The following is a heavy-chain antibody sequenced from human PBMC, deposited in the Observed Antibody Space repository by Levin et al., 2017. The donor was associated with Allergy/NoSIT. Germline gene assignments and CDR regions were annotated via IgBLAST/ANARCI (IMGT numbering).Heavy chain of an antibody. CDR3: ARLPRPHAAGPHQYHYYYMDV. CDR2: IYYTTST. Sequence: SETLSLTCSVSGGSITSSTYYWGWIRQPPGKGLEWIGSIYYTTSTYYNPSLRGRITVSVDTSKNQFSLKVNSVTAADTAVYYCARLPRPHAAGPHQYHYYYMDVWGKGTTVTVSS. J-gene: IGHJ6*03. V-gene: IGHV4-39*01. CDR1: GGSITSSTYY. D-gene: IGHD2-15*01.